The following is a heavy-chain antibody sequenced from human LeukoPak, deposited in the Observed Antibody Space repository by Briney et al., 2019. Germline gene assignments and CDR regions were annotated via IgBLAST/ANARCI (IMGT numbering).Heavy chain of an antibody. D-gene: IGHD4-11*01. CDR2: IIPIFGTA. J-gene: IGHJ5*02. V-gene: IGHV1-69*05. CDR3: ARGRDGYNNYAATLGRFDP. CDR1: GGTFSSYA. Sequence: SVKVSCKASGGTFSSYAMSWVRQAPGQGLEWMGGIIPIFGTANYAQKFQGRVTITTDESTSTAYMELSSLRSEDTAMYYCARGRDGYNNYAATLGRFDPWGQGTLVTVSS.